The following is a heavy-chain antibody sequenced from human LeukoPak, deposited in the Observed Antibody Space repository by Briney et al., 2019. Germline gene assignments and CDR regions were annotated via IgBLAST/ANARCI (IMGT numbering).Heavy chain of an antibody. J-gene: IGHJ6*03. V-gene: IGHV4-59*08. CDR1: GGSISGFY. CDR2: IYYSGST. CDR3: ARLSRIAAVGSYSYHSMDV. Sequence: PSETLSLTCAVSGGSISGFYWSWIRQPPGKGLEWIGFIYYSGSTNYNPSLKSRLSISVDTSKNQFSLKLSSVTAADTAVYYCARLSRIAAVGSYSYHSMDVWGQGTTVTVSS. D-gene: IGHD6-13*01.